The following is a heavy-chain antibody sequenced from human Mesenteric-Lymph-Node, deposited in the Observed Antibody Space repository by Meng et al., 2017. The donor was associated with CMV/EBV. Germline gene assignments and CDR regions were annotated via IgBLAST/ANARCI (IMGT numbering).Heavy chain of an antibody. V-gene: IGHV3-7*03. CDR3: ARGRHTNPYYSYGMDV. J-gene: IGHJ6*02. Sequence: GESLKISCVASGFTVSNYYMTWVRQAPGKGLEWVANIKQDGSETYYVDSVKGRFTISRDNAKNSLYLQMNSLRAEDTALYYCARGRHTNPYYSYGMDVWGQGTTVTVSS. CDR1: GFTVSNYY. CDR2: IKQDGSET.